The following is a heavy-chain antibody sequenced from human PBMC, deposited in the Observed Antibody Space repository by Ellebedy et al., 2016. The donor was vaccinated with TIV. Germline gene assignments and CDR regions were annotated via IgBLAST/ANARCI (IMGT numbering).Heavy chain of an antibody. CDR1: GGSISSYY. V-gene: IGHV4-59*08. CDR2: ISYSGST. D-gene: IGHD4-23*01. CDR3: ARRRDYGGFGFDY. Sequence: MPSETLSLTCTVSGGSISSYYWSWIRQPPRKGLEWIGYISYSGSTSYNPSLKSRVTISVDTSKNQFSLKLSSVTAADTAVYYCARRRDYGGFGFDYWGQGTLVTVSS. J-gene: IGHJ4*02.